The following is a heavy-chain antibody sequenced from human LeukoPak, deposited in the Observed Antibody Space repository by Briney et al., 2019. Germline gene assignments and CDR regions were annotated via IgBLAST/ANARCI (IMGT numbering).Heavy chain of an antibody. D-gene: IGHD3-16*02. J-gene: IGHJ4*02. CDR2: IDSSSSTI. Sequence: GGSLTLSCAVSGFPFTTYNMNWVRQAPGKGLEWVSYIDSSSSTIYYADSVKGRFTVSRDNAKNSLDLQMNSLRSEDTAVYYCERDRGISFYFDYWGQGTLVTVSS. CDR3: ERDRGISFYFDY. CDR1: GFPFTTYN. V-gene: IGHV3-48*01.